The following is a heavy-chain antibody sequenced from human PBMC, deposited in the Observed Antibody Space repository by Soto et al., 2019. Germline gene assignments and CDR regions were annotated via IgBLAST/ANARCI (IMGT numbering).Heavy chain of an antibody. CDR1: GFSLNTSGVG. V-gene: IGHV2-5*01. CDR3: AHSAPQLLWFGEGNWFDP. CDR2: IYWNDDK. D-gene: IGHD3-10*01. Sequence: QITLKESGPTLVKPTQTPTLTCTFSGFSLNTSGVGVGWIRQPPGTALELLAVIYWNDDKRYSPSLKSRLTITKDAPKIQVVLTMPNMDPVDKATYYQAHSAPQLLWFGEGNWFDPWGQGTLVTVSS. J-gene: IGHJ5*02.